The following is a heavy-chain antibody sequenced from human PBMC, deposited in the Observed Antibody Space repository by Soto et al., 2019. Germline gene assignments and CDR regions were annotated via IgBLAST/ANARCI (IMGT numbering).Heavy chain of an antibody. CDR3: VRDRPYSSSSAVRFDP. CDR2: ISGFNSYT. CDR1: GYTFSTYG. J-gene: IGHJ5*02. Sequence: SVKVSCKSSGYTFSTYGITWVRQAPGRGLEWMGWISGFNSYTSYAQKFRGRVTMTTDTSTSTAYMELRGLRSDDTAVYYCVRDRPYSSSSAVRFDPWGQGTLVTVSS. V-gene: IGHV1-18*04. D-gene: IGHD6-13*01.